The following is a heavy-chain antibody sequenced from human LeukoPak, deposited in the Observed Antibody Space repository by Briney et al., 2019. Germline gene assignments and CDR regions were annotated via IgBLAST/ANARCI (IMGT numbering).Heavy chain of an antibody. J-gene: IGHJ4*02. D-gene: IGHD3-10*01. V-gene: IGHV1-18*01. CDR2: ISVYNGNT. CDR3: ARGKDYYGSGPFDN. Sequence: ASVKVSCKASGYTFTSYGINWVRQAPGQGLEWMGWISVYNGNTNYAQKLQGRVTMTTDTSTSTAYMELRSLRSDDTAVYYCARGKDYYGSGPFDNWGQGTPVTVSS. CDR1: GYTFTSYG.